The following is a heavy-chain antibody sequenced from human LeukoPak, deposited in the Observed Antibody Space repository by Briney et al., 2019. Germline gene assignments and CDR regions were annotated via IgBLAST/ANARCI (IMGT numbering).Heavy chain of an antibody. Sequence: SGGSLRLSCAASGFTFSSYSMNWVRQAPGKGLEWVSSISSSSSYIYYADSVKGRFTISRDNAKNSLYLQMNSLRAEDTAVYYCAKDRRVAGTGGFDYWGQGTLVTVSS. CDR3: AKDRRVAGTGGFDY. V-gene: IGHV3-21*01. D-gene: IGHD6-19*01. CDR2: ISSSSSYI. CDR1: GFTFSSYS. J-gene: IGHJ4*02.